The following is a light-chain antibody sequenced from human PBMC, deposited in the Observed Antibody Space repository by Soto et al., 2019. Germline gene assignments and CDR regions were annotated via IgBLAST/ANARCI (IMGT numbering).Light chain of an antibody. V-gene: IGLV2-14*01. CDR3: SSYTTSGTLV. Sequence: QSALTQPTSVSGSPGQSITISCTGTSSDVGGYNYVSWYQQHPGKVPKVMIFEVSNRPSGISHRFSGSKSGNTASLTISGFQAEDEADYYSSSYTTSGTLVFGGGAKLTVL. CDR1: SSDVGGYNY. J-gene: IGLJ2*01. CDR2: EVS.